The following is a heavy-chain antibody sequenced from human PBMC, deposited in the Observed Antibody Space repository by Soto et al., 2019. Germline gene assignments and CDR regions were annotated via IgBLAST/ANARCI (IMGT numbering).Heavy chain of an antibody. CDR1: GFTFSSYA. D-gene: IGHD1-7*01. J-gene: IGHJ4*02. V-gene: IGHV3-30-3*01. CDR3: ARRAGTSLGFFDY. Sequence: HPGGSLRLSCAASGFTFSSYAMHWVRQAPGKGLEWVAVISYDGSNKYYADSVKGRFTISRDNSKNTLYLQMNSLRAEDTAVYYCARRAGTSLGFFDYWGQGTLVTVSS. CDR2: ISYDGSNK.